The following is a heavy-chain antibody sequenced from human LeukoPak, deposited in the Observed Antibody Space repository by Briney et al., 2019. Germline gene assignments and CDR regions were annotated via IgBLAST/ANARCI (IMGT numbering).Heavy chain of an antibody. CDR3: AKEIFSGLLYIDY. CDR1: GFTFSSSS. Sequence: GSLRLSCAASGFTFSSSSISWVRQAPGKGLEWVSAITDAVGSTHYADSVKGRFTISSDNSKNTVYLQMISLRPEDMAVYYCAKEIFSGLLYIDYWGQGTLVTVSS. CDR2: ITDAVGST. D-gene: IGHD5-12*01. V-gene: IGHV3-23*01. J-gene: IGHJ4*02.